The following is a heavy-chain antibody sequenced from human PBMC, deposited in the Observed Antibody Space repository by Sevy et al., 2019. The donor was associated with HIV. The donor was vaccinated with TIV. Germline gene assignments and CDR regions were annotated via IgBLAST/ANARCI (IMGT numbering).Heavy chain of an antibody. J-gene: IGHJ4*02. D-gene: IGHD3-22*01. CDR3: ARLGQTYYYDTNLFDY. CDR2: IYYSGST. Sequence: SETLSLTCTVSGGSISSSSYYWGWIRQPPGKGLEWIGSIYYSGSTYYNPSLKSRVTISVDTSKNQFSLKLSSVTAADTAVYYCARLGQTYYYDTNLFDYWGQGTLVTVSS. CDR1: GGSISSSSYY. V-gene: IGHV4-39*01.